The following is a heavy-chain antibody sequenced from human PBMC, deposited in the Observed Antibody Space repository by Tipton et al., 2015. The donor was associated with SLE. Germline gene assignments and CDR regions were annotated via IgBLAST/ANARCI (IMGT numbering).Heavy chain of an antibody. D-gene: IGHD3-10*01. CDR3: ARGFGYYYNYLDV. CDR2: IYYTGST. Sequence: TLSLTCTVSGGSISSYYWSWIRQPPGKGLEWIGYIYYTGSTNFNPSLKSRVTISVDTAKNQFSLTLSSVTAADTAVYFCARGFGYYYNYLDVWGKGTTVIVSS. V-gene: IGHV4-59*01. CDR1: GGSISSYY. J-gene: IGHJ6*03.